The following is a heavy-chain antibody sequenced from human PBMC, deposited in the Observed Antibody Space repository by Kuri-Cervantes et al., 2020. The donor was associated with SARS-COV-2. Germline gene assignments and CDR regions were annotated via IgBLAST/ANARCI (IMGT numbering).Heavy chain of an antibody. CDR2: TYYRFKWFN. Sequence: LRLSCAISGDNVSNTNGAWNLIRQSPSRGLEWLVRTYYRFKWFNDYAPSVKGRLTVNPDTSKHKFDLQLESVTPEDTAVYYCARHYYYSDYDHSYYFGMDVWGQGTTVTVSS. J-gene: IGHJ6*02. CDR1: GDNVSNTNGA. D-gene: IGHD5-12*01. CDR3: ARHYYYSDYDHSYYFGMDV. V-gene: IGHV6-1*01.